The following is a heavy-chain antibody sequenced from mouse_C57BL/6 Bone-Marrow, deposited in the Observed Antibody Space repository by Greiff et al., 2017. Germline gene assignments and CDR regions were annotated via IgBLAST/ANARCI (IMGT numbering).Heavy chain of an antibody. D-gene: IGHD3-3*01. CDR2: ISNLAYSI. V-gene: IGHV5-15*01. CDR1: GFTFSDYG. J-gene: IGHJ4*01. Sequence: EVKVVESGGGLVQPGGSLKLSCAASGFTFSDYGMAWVRQAPRKGPEWVAFISNLAYSIYYADTVTGRFTISRENAKNTLYLEMSSLRSEDTAMYYCARRAGGGAMDYWGQGTSVTVSS. CDR3: ARRAGGGAMDY.